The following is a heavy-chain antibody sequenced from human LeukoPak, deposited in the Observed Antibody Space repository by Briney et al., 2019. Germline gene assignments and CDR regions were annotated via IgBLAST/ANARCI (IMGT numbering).Heavy chain of an antibody. Sequence: PGGSLRLSCAASGFTVSSNYMSWVRQAPGKGLEWVSVLYSGGNIYYADSVKGRFTISRDNSKNTLYLQMNSLRAEDTAVYYCARGLAAAGLYFDYWGQGTLVTVSS. V-gene: IGHV3-66*01. CDR2: LYSGGNI. J-gene: IGHJ4*02. CDR1: GFTVSSNY. CDR3: ARGLAAAGLYFDY. D-gene: IGHD6-13*01.